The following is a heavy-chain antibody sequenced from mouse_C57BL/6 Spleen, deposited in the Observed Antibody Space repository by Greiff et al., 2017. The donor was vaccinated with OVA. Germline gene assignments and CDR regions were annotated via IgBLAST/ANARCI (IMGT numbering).Heavy chain of an antibody. D-gene: IGHD1-1*01. Sequence: EVQLQESGGDLVKPGGSLKLSCAASGFTFSSYGMSWVRQTPDKRLEWVATISSGGSYTYYPDSVKGRFTISRDNAKNTLYLQMSSLKSEDTAMYYCASPGSSLSYWYFDVWGTGTTVTVSS. CDR1: GFTFSSYG. CDR2: ISSGGSYT. CDR3: ASPGSSLSYWYFDV. J-gene: IGHJ1*03. V-gene: IGHV5-6*01.